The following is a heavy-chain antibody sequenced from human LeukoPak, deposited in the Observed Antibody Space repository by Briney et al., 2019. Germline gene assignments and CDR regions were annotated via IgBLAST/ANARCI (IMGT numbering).Heavy chain of an antibody. V-gene: IGHV3-48*04. CDR3: ARVIGGDNSDY. Sequence: PGGSLRLSCAASGFTFSIYSMNWVRQAPGEGLEGGSYISSSSSTIYYGDSVKRRFTISRDNAKNSLYVKMNSVRCEHGAVYHCARVIGGDNSDYWGQGTLVTVSS. CDR1: GFTFSIYS. J-gene: IGHJ4*02. CDR2: ISSSSSTI. D-gene: IGHD3-16*01.